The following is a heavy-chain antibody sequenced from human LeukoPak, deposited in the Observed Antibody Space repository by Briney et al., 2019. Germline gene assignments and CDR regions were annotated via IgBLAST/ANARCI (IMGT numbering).Heavy chain of an antibody. D-gene: IGHD1-1*01. CDR3: ARGTTGTLFDP. CDR2: IYTSGST. CDR1: GGSNSSYY. J-gene: IGHJ5*02. V-gene: IGHV4-4*07. Sequence: SGTLSLTCTVSGGSNSSYYWSWIRQPAGKGLEWIGRIYTSGSTNYSPSLKSRVTMSVDTSKNQFSLKLSSVTAADTAVYYCARGTTGTLFDPWGQGTLVTVSS.